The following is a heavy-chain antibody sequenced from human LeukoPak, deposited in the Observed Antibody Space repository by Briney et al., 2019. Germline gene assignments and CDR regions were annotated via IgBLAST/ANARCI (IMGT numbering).Heavy chain of an antibody. CDR3: ARDGNSGYDLTYYYGMDV. CDR2: TPYGGNTK. Sequence: PGGSLRLSCAASGFSFSSFAMHWVRQAPGKGLEWVAVTPYGGNTKYYADSVKGRFTISRDNSKNTLYLQMNSLRAEDTALYYCARDGNSGYDLTYYYGMDVWGQGTTVTVSS. J-gene: IGHJ6*02. CDR1: GFSFSSFA. D-gene: IGHD5-12*01. V-gene: IGHV3-30-3*01.